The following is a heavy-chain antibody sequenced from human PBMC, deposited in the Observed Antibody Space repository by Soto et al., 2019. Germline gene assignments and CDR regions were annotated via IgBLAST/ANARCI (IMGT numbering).Heavy chain of an antibody. CDR2: INHSGST. Sequence: SETLSLTCAVYGGSFSGYYWSWIRQPPGKGLEWIGEINHSGSTNYNPSLKSRVTISVDTSKNQFSLKLSSVTAADTAVYYCARGFTYYYDSSGYYYDYWGQGTLVTVSS. CDR3: ARGFTYYYDSSGYYYDY. D-gene: IGHD3-22*01. J-gene: IGHJ4*02. CDR1: GGSFSGYY. V-gene: IGHV4-34*01.